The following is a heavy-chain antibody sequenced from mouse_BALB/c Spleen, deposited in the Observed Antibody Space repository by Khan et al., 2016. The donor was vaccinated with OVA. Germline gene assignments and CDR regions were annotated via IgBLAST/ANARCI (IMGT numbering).Heavy chain of an antibody. J-gene: IGHJ4*01. D-gene: IGHD2-14*01. Sequence: QVQLQQSGAELARPGASVKMSCKASGYTFTSHTMHWVKQRPGQGLEWIGYINPRSGYTQYNQKLNDKATLTADISSKQAYMQMHSLTSEDSAVYYCARRTTEYALDYWGQGTSVTVSS. CDR2: INPRSGYT. CDR3: ARRTTEYALDY. CDR1: GYTFTSHT. V-gene: IGHV1-4*01.